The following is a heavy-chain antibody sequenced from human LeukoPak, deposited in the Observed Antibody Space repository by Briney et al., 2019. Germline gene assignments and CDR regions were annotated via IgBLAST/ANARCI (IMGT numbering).Heavy chain of an antibody. D-gene: IGHD3-10*01. CDR2: ITTSSSTI. V-gene: IGHV3-48*02. CDR3: ARGLGYYGSGSYCLDY. CDR1: GFTFSSYA. J-gene: IGHJ4*02. Sequence: GGSLRLSCAASGFTFSSYAMSWVRQAPGKGLEWVSYITTSSSTIYYADSVKGRFTISRDNAKNSLYLQMNSLRDEDTAVYYCARGLGYYGSGSYCLDYWGQGTLVTVSS.